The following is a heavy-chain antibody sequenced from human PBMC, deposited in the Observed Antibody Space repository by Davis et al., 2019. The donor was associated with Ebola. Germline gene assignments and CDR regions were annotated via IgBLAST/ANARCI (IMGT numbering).Heavy chain of an antibody. J-gene: IGHJ3*02. CDR3: AREGERYYDSSGYVFDI. Sequence: ASVKVSCKASGYRFTSYYMHWVRQAPGQGLEWMGIINPVTGGTSYAQNFQVRVNMTRDTSTSTVYMELSGLRSEDTAVYYCAREGERYYDSSGYVFDIWGQGTMVKVSS. CDR1: GYRFTSYY. D-gene: IGHD3-22*01. V-gene: IGHV1-46*01. CDR2: INPVTGGT.